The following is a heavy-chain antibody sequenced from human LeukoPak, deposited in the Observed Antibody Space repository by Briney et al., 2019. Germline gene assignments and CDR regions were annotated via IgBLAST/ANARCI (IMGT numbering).Heavy chain of an antibody. V-gene: IGHV3-66*02. CDR2: IYSGGTT. J-gene: IGHJ4*02. D-gene: IGHD5-12*01. CDR3: ARDERYSDYDGPD. CDR1: GFTVSSNF. Sequence: PGGSLRLSCAASGFTVSSNFMSWVRQAPGKGLEWVSVIYSGGTTYYADSVKGRFTVSRDNSKNTVYLQMNSLRAEDTAVYYCARDERYSDYDGPDWGQGTLVTVSS.